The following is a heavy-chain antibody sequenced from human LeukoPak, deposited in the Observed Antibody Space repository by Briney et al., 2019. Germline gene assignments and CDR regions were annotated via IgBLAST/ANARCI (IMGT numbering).Heavy chain of an antibody. J-gene: IGHJ6*02. V-gene: IGHV3-7*01. Sequence: GGSLRLSCAASGFTFSTYWMSWVRQAPGKGLEWVASIKQDGSEKYYEDSVKGRFTISRDNAKNSLSLQMNSLRAEDMAVYYCARDDWAASGFYGMDVWGRGTTVTVSS. D-gene: IGHD2-15*01. CDR2: IKQDGSEK. CDR3: ARDDWAASGFYGMDV. CDR1: GFTFSTYW.